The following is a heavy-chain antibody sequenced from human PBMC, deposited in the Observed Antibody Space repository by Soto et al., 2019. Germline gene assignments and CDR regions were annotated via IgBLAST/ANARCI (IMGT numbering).Heavy chain of an antibody. D-gene: IGHD1-7*01. V-gene: IGHV5-10-1*01. CDR2: IDPRDSYT. J-gene: IGHJ5*02. CDR1: GYSFTTYW. CDR3: AREKPELELLNWLDP. Sequence: GESLKISCEASGYSFTTYWISWVRQMPGKGLGWMGAIDPRDSYTKYSPSFQGHVTISVDKSISTAYLQWNSLKASDTAIYYCAREKPELELLNWLDPWGQGTLVTVSS.